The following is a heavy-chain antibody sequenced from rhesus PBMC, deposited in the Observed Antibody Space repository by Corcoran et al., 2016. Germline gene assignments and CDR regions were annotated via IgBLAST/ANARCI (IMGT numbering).Heavy chain of an antibody. D-gene: IGHD4-29*01. CDR3: ARTYGSSLLDY. V-gene: IGHV4-127*01. CDR1: GYSISSGYG. J-gene: IGHJ4*01. CDR2: IYGGSGST. Sequence: QVQLQESGPGLVKPSETLSLTCAVSGYSISSGYGWGWIRQPPGKGLEGFGQIYGGSGSTYSNTSLKRRVTVSKDTSKNQFSLKRSAVTAADTAVYYWARTYGSSLLDYWGQGVLVTVSS.